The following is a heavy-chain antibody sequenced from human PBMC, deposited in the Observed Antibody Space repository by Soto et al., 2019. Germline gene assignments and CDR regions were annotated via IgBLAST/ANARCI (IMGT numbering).Heavy chain of an antibody. Sequence: HPGGSLRLSCAASGFTFSSYAMSWVRQAPGKGLEWVSAISGSGGSTYYADSVKGRFTISRDNSKNTLYLQMNSLRAEDTAVYYCAKDPGKGEEQWLVFVSYFDYWGQGTLVTVSS. CDR3: AKDPGKGEEQWLVFVSYFDY. V-gene: IGHV3-23*01. CDR2: ISGSGGST. D-gene: IGHD6-19*01. J-gene: IGHJ4*02. CDR1: GFTFSSYA.